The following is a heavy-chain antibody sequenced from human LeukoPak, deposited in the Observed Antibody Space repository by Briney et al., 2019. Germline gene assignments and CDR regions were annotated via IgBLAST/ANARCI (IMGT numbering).Heavy chain of an antibody. V-gene: IGHV3-23*01. CDR3: ARGLYSSLP. CDR2: ISGSGFT. D-gene: IGHD6-6*01. CDR1: GFTFSNYA. J-gene: IGHJ4*02. Sequence: GGSLRLSCAASGFTFSNYAMSWVRQAPGKGLEWVSAISGSGFTYYADSVKGRFTISRDNSKNTLYLQMNSLRAEDTAVYYCARGLYSSLPWGQGTLVTVSS.